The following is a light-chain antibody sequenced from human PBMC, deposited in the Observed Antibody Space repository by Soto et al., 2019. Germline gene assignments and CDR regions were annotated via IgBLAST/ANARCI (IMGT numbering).Light chain of an antibody. V-gene: IGKV3-11*01. J-gene: IGKJ4*01. Sequence: EILLTQFPATLSLSPGERATLSCRASQSVSNYLAWYQQKPGQAPRLLIYDASNRAAGIPVRFSGSGSGTDFTLTISSLEPEDFAVYYCQQRSNWPPKTFGGGTKVDIK. CDR2: DAS. CDR1: QSVSNY. CDR3: QQRSNWPPKT.